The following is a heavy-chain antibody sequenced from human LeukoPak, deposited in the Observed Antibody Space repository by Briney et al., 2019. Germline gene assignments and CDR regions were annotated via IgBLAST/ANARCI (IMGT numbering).Heavy chain of an antibody. D-gene: IGHD3-3*01. V-gene: IGHV1-69*05. CDR3: ARGGIRGYLEWLLLDSFDI. CDR1: GGPFSNYA. Sequence: ASVKVSCKASGGPFSNYAINWVRQAPGQGLEWMGGIIPVFGTATYAQKVKDRVTITTDESTSTAYMELNSLRSEDTAVYYCARGGIRGYLEWLLLDSFDIWGQGTMVTVSS. CDR2: IIPVFGTA. J-gene: IGHJ3*02.